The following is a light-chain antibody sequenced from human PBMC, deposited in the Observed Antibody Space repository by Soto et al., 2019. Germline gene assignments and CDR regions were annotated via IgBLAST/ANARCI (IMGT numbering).Light chain of an antibody. CDR3: GTWDSSLNARV. J-gene: IGLJ3*02. Sequence: QSVLTQPPSVSAAPGQKVTISCSGSSSNIRQNYVSWYQQFPGTAPKLLIFDNNKRPSGIPDRFSGSKSAASATLVITGLQTGDEADYYCGTWDSSLNARVFGGGTKVTVL. V-gene: IGLV1-51*01. CDR1: SSNIRQNY. CDR2: DNN.